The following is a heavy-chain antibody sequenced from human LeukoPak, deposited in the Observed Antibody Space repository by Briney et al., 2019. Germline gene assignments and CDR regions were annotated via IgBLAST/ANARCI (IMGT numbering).Heavy chain of an antibody. CDR3: ASCISKSSPIDY. Sequence: GGSLRLSCAASGFTFSSYWMHWVRQAPGKGLVWVSRINSDGSSTSYADSVKGRFTISRDNAKNTLHLQMNSLRAEDTAVYYCASCISKSSPIDYWGQGTLVTVSS. V-gene: IGHV3-74*01. D-gene: IGHD2-2*01. CDR1: GFTFSSYW. CDR2: INSDGSST. J-gene: IGHJ4*02.